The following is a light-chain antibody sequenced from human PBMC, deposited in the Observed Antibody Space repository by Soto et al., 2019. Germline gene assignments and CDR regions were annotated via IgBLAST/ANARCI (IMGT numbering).Light chain of an antibody. CDR3: QQYNNWPPVT. CDR2: GAS. Sequence: EIVMTQSPATLSVSPGERATLSCRASQSVSNNLAWYQQKPGQTPRLLIYGASTRSTGIPVRFSGSGSGTEFTLTISSLQSEDFAVYYCQQYNNWPPVTFGQGTKLEIK. CDR1: QSVSNN. J-gene: IGKJ2*01. V-gene: IGKV3-15*01.